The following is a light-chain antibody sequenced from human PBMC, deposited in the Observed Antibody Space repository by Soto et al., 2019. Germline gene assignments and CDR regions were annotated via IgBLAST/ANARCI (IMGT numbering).Light chain of an antibody. Sequence: DIQMTQSPSTLSASVGDRVTITCRATQSVSRWLAWYQHKPGKAPKLLIYDASSLQSGVPSRFSGSGSGTDFTLNISSLQPDDFATYYCQQYDSPWTFGQGTKVEIK. CDR3: QQYDSPWT. CDR2: DAS. CDR1: QSVSRW. J-gene: IGKJ1*01. V-gene: IGKV1-5*01.